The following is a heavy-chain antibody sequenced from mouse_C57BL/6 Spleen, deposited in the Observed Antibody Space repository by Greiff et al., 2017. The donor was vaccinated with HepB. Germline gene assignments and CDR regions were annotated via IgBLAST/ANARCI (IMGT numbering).Heavy chain of an antibody. Sequence: VQLQQSGAELVKPGASVKLSCTASGYTFTSYCMHWVKQRPGRGLEWIGRIDPNGGGTKYNEMFKSKATLTVDNTSSTAYMQLSSLTSEDSAIYYGARTDLDYWGQGTTLTVSS. CDR2: IDPNGGGT. V-gene: IGHV1-72*01. J-gene: IGHJ2*01. CDR3: ARTDLDY. CDR1: GYTFTSYC.